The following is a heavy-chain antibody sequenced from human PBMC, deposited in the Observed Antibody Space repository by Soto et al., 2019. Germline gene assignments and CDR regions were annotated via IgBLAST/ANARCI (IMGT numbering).Heavy chain of an antibody. CDR1: GGSISSGGDY. J-gene: IGHJ4*02. CDR2: ISYSGGT. Sequence: QVHLQESGPGLVKPSQTLSLTCTVSGGSISSGGDYWTWIRQYPGNGLEWIGYISYSGGTSYNPSLQSRFTISADTAEIQFSLRLNSVTAADTAVYFCARGDSTVTTVLDYWGQGTLVTVAS. CDR3: ARGDSTVTTVLDY. V-gene: IGHV4-31*03. D-gene: IGHD4-17*01.